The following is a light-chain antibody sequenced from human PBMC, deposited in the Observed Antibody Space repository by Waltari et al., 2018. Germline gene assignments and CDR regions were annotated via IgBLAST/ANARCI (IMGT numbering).Light chain of an antibody. CDR3: ATWDDSLNGPV. V-gene: IGLV1-44*01. CDR1: DSNVGRHT. Sequence: QSVLTQPPSASGTPGQTVTISCSGGDSNVGRHTVNLYHQLPGTAPKLIVYNNFQRPSGVPDRFSGSKSGTSASLAILGVRSEDESDYYCATWDDSLNGPVFGGGTKVTVL. CDR2: NNF. J-gene: IGLJ2*01.